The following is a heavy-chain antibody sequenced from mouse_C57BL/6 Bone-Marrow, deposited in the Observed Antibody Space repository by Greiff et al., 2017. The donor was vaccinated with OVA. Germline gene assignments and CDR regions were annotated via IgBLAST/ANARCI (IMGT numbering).Heavy chain of an antibody. J-gene: IGHJ2*01. CDR3: ARDYYGSSLYYFDD. D-gene: IGHD1-1*01. CDR2: ISDGGSYT. Sequence: DVQLVESGGGLVKPGGSLKLSCAASGFTFSSYAMSWVRQTPEKRLEWVATISDGGSYTYYPDNVKGRFTISRDNAKNNLYLQMSQLKSEDTAMYYGARDYYGSSLYYFDDWGQGTTLTVSS. CDR1: GFTFSSYA. V-gene: IGHV5-4*01.